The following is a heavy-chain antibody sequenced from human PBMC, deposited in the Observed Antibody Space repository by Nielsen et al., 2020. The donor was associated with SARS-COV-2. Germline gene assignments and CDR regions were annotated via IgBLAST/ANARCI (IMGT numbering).Heavy chain of an antibody. V-gene: IGHV3-7*01. CDR1: GFTCSSYW. J-gene: IGHJ4*02. Sequence: GESLKISCAASGFTCSSYWMSWVRQAPGKGLEWVANIKQDGSEKYYVDYGKGRFTISRDNAKNSLYLQMNSLRAEDTAVYYCARGEVLPLPTLTPHLGYWCQGTLVTVSS. CDR2: IKQDGSEK. D-gene: IGHD4-17*01. CDR3: ARGEVLPLPTLTPHLGY.